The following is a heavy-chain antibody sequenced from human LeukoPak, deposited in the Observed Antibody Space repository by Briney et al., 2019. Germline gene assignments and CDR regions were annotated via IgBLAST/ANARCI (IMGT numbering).Heavy chain of an antibody. CDR3: ARVGCSSTSCYEYFQH. CDR1: GYTFTGYY. V-gene: IGHV1-2*02. D-gene: IGHD2-2*01. Sequence: GASVKVSCKASGYTFTGYYMHWVRQAPGQGLEWMGWTNPNSGGTNYAQQFQGRVTMTRDTSISTAYMELSRLRSDDTAVYYCARVGCSSTSCYEYFQHWGQGTLVTVSS. J-gene: IGHJ1*01. CDR2: TNPNSGGT.